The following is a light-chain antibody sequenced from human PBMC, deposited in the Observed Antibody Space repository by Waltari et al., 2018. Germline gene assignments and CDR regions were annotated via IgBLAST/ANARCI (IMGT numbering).Light chain of an antibody. V-gene: IGLV3-19*01. CDR3: HSRNGRNNEVV. J-gene: IGLJ3*02. CDR2: GKE. CDR1: SLRTSY. Sequence: SSELTQGPAVSVALGQTVKITCQGDSLRTSYASWDQLKPGQAPLLVLFGKEKRPSGIPDRFSGYSSGTTSSLTITGAQAEDEADYYCHSRNGRNNEVVFGGGTKLTVL.